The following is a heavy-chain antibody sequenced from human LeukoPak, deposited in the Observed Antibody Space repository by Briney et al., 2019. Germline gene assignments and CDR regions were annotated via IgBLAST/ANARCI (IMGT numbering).Heavy chain of an antibody. V-gene: IGHV3-74*01. Sequence: GGSLRLSCAASGFTFSDFWMHWVRQAPGKGLVWVSRINSGGTVTNYADSVKGRFTVSRDNAKNTLYLQMNSLRAEDTAVYYCARVMSGYYVVLDIWGQGTMVTVSS. CDR1: GFTFSDFW. D-gene: IGHD3-3*01. CDR3: ARVMSGYYVVLDI. J-gene: IGHJ3*02. CDR2: INSGGTVT.